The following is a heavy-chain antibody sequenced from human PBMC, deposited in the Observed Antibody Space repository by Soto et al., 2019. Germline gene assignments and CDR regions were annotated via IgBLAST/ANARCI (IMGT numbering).Heavy chain of an antibody. CDR3: AHRPVAAAYPPEVWFDP. CDR1: GFSLSTSGVG. D-gene: IGHD6-13*01. J-gene: IGHJ5*02. V-gene: IGHV2-5*02. Sequence: ESGPTLVNPTQPLTLTCTFSGFSLSTSGVGVGWIRQPPGKALEWLALIYWDDDKRYSPSLKSRLTITKDTSKNQVVLTMTNMDPVDTATYYCAHRPVAAAYPPEVWFDPWGQGTLVTVSS. CDR2: IYWDDDK.